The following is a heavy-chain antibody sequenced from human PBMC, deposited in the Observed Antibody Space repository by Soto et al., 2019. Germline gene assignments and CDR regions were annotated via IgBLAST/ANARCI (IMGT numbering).Heavy chain of an antibody. V-gene: IGHV4-59*01. D-gene: IGHD3-10*01. CDR1: GGSISSYY. J-gene: IGHJ6*02. CDR2: IYYSGST. Sequence: SETLSLTCTVSGGSISSYYWSWIRQPPGKGLEWIGYIYYSGSTNYNPSLKSRVTISVDTSKNQFSLKLSSVTAADTAVYYCARITMVRGVMKYYYGMDVWGQETTVTVSS. CDR3: ARITMVRGVMKYYYGMDV.